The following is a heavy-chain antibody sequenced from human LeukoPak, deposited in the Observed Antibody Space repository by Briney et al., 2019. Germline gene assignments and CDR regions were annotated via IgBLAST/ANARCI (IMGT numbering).Heavy chain of an antibody. CDR3: ARDPSNTSGWYIYFDS. Sequence: ASVKVPCKASGYTFNIYGISWARQAPGQGLEWMGCISAYNGDTHYAQRFQGRVTLTIDTSTSTAYMELRNLRSDDTAIYYCARDPSNTSGWYIYFDSWGQGTLVTVSS. V-gene: IGHV1-18*01. J-gene: IGHJ4*02. D-gene: IGHD6-19*01. CDR1: GYTFNIYG. CDR2: ISAYNGDT.